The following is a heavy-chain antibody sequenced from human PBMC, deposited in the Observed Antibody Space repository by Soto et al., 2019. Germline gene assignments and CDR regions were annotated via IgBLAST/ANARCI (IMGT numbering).Heavy chain of an antibody. CDR3: AKHYSGYDLSLYYYYYMDV. V-gene: IGHV3-23*01. CDR1: GFTFSSYA. CDR2: ISGSGGST. J-gene: IGHJ6*03. D-gene: IGHD5-12*01. Sequence: GGSLRLSCAASGFTFSSYAMSWVRQAPGKGLEWVSAISGSGGSTYYADSVKGRFTISRDNSKNTLYLQMNSLRAEDTAVYYCAKHYSGYDLSLYYYYYMDVWGKGTTVTVSS.